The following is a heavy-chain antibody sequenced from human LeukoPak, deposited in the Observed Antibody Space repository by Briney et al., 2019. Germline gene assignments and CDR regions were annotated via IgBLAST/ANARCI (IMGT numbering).Heavy chain of an antibody. D-gene: IGHD3-10*01. CDR2: ISGDGGST. CDR3: AKEINVLLWFGELSYGMDV. V-gene: IGHV3-43*02. CDR1: GFTFDDYA. Sequence: GGSLRLSCAASGFTFDDYAMHWVRQAPGKGLEWVSLISGDGGSTYYADSVKGRFTISRDNSKNSLYLQMNSLRTEDTALYYCAKEINVLLWFGELSYGMDVWGQGTTVTVSS. J-gene: IGHJ6*02.